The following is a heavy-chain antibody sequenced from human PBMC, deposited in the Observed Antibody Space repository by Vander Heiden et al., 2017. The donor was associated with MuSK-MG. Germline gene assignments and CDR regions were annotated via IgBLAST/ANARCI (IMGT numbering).Heavy chain of an antibody. Sequence: EVQLVQPRGEVRKPGESLKISCEASGYMFSIYWIGWVRQMPGKGLEWMGLIYPGDSDTRYSSSCRGQVTISADKSTSTAYLEWTSLKASDTAMYYCARITATAPHTAFDAWGKGTLVTVSS. CDR1: GYMFSIYW. CDR2: IYPGDSDT. CDR3: ARITATAPHTAFDA. D-gene: IGHD1-7*01. J-gene: IGHJ4*02. V-gene: IGHV5-51*01.